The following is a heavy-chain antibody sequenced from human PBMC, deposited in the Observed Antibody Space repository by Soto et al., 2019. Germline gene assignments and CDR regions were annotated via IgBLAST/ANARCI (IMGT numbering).Heavy chain of an antibody. V-gene: IGHV4-34*01. CDR2: INHSGST. CDR1: GGSFSDYY. Sequence: SETLSLTCAVYGGSFSDYYWSWIRQPPGKGLEWIGQINHSGSTNYNPSLKSRVTISADASKNQFSLKLTSVTAADTALYYCVRSNWFVPWGQGTPVTVSS. J-gene: IGHJ5*02. D-gene: IGHD2-8*01. CDR3: VRSNWFVP.